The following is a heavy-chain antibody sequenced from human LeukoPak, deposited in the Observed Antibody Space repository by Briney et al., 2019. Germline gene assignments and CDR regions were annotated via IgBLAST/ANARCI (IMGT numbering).Heavy chain of an antibody. V-gene: IGHV4-4*07. D-gene: IGHD6-19*01. CDR3: ARGKAVAGYNWFDP. Sequence: SETLSLTCTVSGGSISSYYWSWIRQPAGKGLGWIGRIYTSGSTNYNPSLKSRVTISVDTSKNQFSLKLSSVTAADTAVYYCARGKAVAGYNWFDPWGQGTLVTVSS. CDR2: IYTSGST. J-gene: IGHJ5*02. CDR1: GGSISSYY.